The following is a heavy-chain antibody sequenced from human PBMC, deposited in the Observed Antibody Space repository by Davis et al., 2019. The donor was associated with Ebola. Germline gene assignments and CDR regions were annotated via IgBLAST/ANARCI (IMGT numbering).Heavy chain of an antibody. CDR3: TTDLELLTPDNWFDP. D-gene: IGHD1-26*01. Sequence: PGGSLRLSCAASGFTFSDYYMSWIRQAPGKGLEWVSYISSSGSTIYYADSVKGRFTISRDNAKNSLYLQMNSLRAEDTAVYYCTTDLELLTPDNWFDPWGQGTLVTVSS. CDR1: GFTFSDYY. V-gene: IGHV3-11*01. J-gene: IGHJ5*02. CDR2: ISSSGSTI.